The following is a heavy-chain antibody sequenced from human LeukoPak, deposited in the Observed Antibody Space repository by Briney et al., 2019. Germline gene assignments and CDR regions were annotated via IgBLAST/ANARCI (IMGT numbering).Heavy chain of an antibody. CDR3: ARSRSPTRYSPFNY. Sequence: SETLSLTCTVSGGSISSGGYHWNWIRQHPGRGLEWIGYIYYSGSTYYNPSLKSRVKISADTSKNQFSLKLDSVTAADTAVYYCARSRSPTRYSPFNYWGQGALVTVSS. CDR1: GGSISSGGYH. V-gene: IGHV4-31*03. CDR2: IYYSGST. J-gene: IGHJ4*02. D-gene: IGHD5-12*01.